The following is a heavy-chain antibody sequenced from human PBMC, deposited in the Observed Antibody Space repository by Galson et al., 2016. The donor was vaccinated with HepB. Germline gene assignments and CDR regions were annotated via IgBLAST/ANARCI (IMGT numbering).Heavy chain of an antibody. Sequence: SGAEVKKPGESLKISCKASGYSFSSYWIGWVRQMPGKGLECMGIIYAGDSDTRYSPSFQGQVTISVDKSIRTAYLQLSSLKASDTATYYCARFSYYFDFWGQGTLVTVSS. CDR2: IYAGDSDT. V-gene: IGHV5-51*01. CDR1: GYSFSSYW. J-gene: IGHJ4*02. CDR3: ARFSYYFDF.